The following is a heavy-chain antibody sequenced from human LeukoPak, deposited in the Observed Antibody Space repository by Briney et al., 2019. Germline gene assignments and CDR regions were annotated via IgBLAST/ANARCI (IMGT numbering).Heavy chain of an antibody. D-gene: IGHD2-15*01. CDR1: GFIFGKYA. Sequence: GGSLRLSCVGSGFIFGKYAMTWVRQAPGKGLEWVSTISGGGDSTWNADSVKGRFTVSRDNSKNTLYLQMSSLRVEDTAVYYCAKRGSSETRWYPFDYWGQGTLVTVSS. V-gene: IGHV3-23*01. CDR3: AKRGSSETRWYPFDY. CDR2: ISGGGDST. J-gene: IGHJ4*02.